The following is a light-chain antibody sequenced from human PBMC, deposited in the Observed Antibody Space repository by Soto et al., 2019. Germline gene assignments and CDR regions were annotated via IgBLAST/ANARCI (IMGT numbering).Light chain of an antibody. CDR3: SSYTSTSTLYV. J-gene: IGLJ1*01. CDR2: DVS. V-gene: IGLV2-14*03. Sequence: QAVVTQPASVSGSPGQSITISCTGTSSDIGSYNYVSWYQQLPGKVPKLIIYDVSNRPSGVSDRFSASKSGNAASLTISGLQAEDEADYYCSSYTSTSTLYVFGTGTKLTVL. CDR1: SSDIGSYNY.